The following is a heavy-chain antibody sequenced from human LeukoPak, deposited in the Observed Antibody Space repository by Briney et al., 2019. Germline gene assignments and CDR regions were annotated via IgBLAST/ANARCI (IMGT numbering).Heavy chain of an antibody. CDR1: GFTFSSYA. J-gene: IGHJ4*02. CDR2: ISGSGGTT. D-gene: IGHD6-19*01. CDR3: AKIPNSSGWYNFDL. Sequence: GGSLRLSCAASGFTFSSYAMSWVRQAPGKGLEWVSAISGSGGTTYYTDSVKGRFTISRDNSKDTLYLQMNSLRAEDTAVYYCAKIPNSSGWYNFDLWGQGTLVTVSS. V-gene: IGHV3-23*01.